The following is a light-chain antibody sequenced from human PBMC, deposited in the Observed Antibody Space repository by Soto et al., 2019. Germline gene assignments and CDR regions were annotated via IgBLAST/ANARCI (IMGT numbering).Light chain of an antibody. V-gene: IGKV3-20*01. J-gene: IGKJ1*01. CDR1: QSVSSNY. CDR2: GAS. Sequence: EIVLTQSPGTLSLSPGERATLSCRASQSVSSNYLAWYQQKPGQAPRPLIYGASSRATGIPDRFSGSGAGTDFTFTISRLESEDFAVYYCQQYGSSPWTFGQGTKV. CDR3: QQYGSSPWT.